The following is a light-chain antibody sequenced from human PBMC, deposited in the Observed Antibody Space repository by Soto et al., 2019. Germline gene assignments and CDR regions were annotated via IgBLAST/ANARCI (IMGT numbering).Light chain of an antibody. CDR3: SSYTTSNTRQIV. CDR1: SSDVGGYNY. CDR2: DVS. V-gene: IGLV2-14*03. Sequence: QSVLTQPASWSVSPGQSITISCTGTSSDVGGYNYVSWYQHHPGKAPKLMIYDVSNRPSGVSNRFSGSKSGNTASLTISGLQPEDEADYYCSSYTTSNTRQIVFGTGTKVTVL. J-gene: IGLJ1*01.